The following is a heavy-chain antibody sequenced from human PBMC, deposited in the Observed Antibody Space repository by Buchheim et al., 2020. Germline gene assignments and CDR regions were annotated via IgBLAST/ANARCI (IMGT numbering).Heavy chain of an antibody. CDR2: ISSSSSYT. V-gene: IGHV3-11*06. CDR1: GFTFSDYY. D-gene: IGHD4-17*01. CDR3: AREYGDYVYNWFDP. Sequence: QVQLVASGGGLVKPGGSLRLSCAASGFTFSDYYMSWLRQAPGKGLEWVSYISSSSSYTNYEDSVKGRFTISRDNAKNSLYLPMNSLRAEDTAVYYGAREYGDYVYNWFDPWGQGTL. J-gene: IGHJ5*02.